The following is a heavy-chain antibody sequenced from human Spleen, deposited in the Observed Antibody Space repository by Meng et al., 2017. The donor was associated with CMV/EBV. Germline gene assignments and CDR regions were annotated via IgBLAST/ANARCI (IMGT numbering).Heavy chain of an antibody. CDR2: ISGSGGST. CDR1: GFTFSNYA. CDR3: ARLTIAARPGADY. Sequence: GGSLRLSCAASGFTFSNYAMSWVRRPPGKGLEWVSAISGSGGSTYSADSVKGRFTISRDNSKNTLYLQMSSLRAEDTAVYYCARLTIAARPGADYWGQGTLVTVSS. J-gene: IGHJ4*02. V-gene: IGHV3-23*01. D-gene: IGHD6-13*01.